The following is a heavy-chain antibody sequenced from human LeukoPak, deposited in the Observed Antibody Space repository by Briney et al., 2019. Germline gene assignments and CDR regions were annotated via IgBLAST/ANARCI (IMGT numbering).Heavy chain of an antibody. V-gene: IGHV3-21*01. CDR2: ISSSSSYI. Sequence: PGGSLRLSCGASGITFSSYSMNWVRQAPGKGLEWVSSISSSSSYIYYADSVKGRFTISRDNTENSLYLQMNSLRAEDTAVYYCARGNWFDPWGQGTLVTVTS. CDR1: GITFSSYS. J-gene: IGHJ5*02. CDR3: ARGNWFDP.